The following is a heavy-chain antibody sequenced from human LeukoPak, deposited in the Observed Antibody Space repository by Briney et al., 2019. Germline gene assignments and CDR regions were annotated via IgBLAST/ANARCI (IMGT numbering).Heavy chain of an antibody. CDR1: GYPFTTYY. Sequence: ASVKVSCKSSGYPFTTYYIHWVRQAPGQGLEWMGWISPNSGGTNYAQKFQGRVTMTRDTSISTAYMALSRLRSDDTAVYYCARLTSSWFDSWGQGTLVTVSS. D-gene: IGHD2-2*01. CDR3: ARLTSSWFDS. V-gene: IGHV1-2*02. CDR2: ISPNSGGT. J-gene: IGHJ5*01.